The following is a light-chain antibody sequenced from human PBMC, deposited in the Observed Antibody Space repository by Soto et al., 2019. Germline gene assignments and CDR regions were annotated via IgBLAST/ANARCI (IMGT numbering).Light chain of an antibody. CDR3: QKYDKLVT. J-gene: IGKJ1*01. CDR2: DAS. Sequence: DIQMTQSPSALSASTGDRVTITCQASQDIRHYLNWYQQKPGKAPKLLIYDASKLQTGVPSRFRGSGSGTTFTFIISSLQPEDFAIYYCQKYDKLVTFGQGTKVEMK. V-gene: IGKV1-33*01. CDR1: QDIRHY.